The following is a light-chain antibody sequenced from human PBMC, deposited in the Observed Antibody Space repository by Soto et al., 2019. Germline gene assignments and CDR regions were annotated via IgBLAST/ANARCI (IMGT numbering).Light chain of an antibody. J-gene: IGKJ3*01. CDR1: QSVSSNY. Sequence: EIVLTQSPGTLSLSPGERATLSCRASQSVSSNYLAWYQQKPGQAPRLLIYGASSRATGIPDRFSGSGSGTVFTLTISRLEPEDFAVYYCQQYGSSAIFTFGPGTKVDIK. CDR2: GAS. CDR3: QQYGSSAIFT. V-gene: IGKV3-20*01.